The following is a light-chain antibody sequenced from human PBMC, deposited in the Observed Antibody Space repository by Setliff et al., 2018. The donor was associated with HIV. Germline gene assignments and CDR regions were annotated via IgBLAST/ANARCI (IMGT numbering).Light chain of an antibody. Sequence: QSVLTQPASVSGSPGQSITISCTGTSSDVGSYNLVSWYQQHPGKAPKLMIYEGSERPSGVSNRFSGSKSGNTASLTISGLQAEDEADYYCSSYTSSSSLTIFGGGTKVTVL. V-gene: IGLV2-14*02. CDR1: SSDVGSYNL. CDR2: EGS. J-gene: IGLJ2*01. CDR3: SSYTSSSSLTI.